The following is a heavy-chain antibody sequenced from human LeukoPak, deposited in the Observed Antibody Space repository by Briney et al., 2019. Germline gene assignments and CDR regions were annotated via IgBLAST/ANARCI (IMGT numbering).Heavy chain of an antibody. D-gene: IGHD6-13*01. CDR2: ISSTSSYI. CDR1: GFTFSSYS. J-gene: IGHJ4*02. Sequence: GGSLRLSCAASGFTFSSYSMNWVRQAPGEGLEWVSSISSTSSYIHYGDSVKGRFTISRDNAKNSLCLEMNSLRAEDTAVYYCARDPYSSNSFWGEGTLVIVSS. V-gene: IGHV3-21*01. CDR3: ARDPYSSNSF.